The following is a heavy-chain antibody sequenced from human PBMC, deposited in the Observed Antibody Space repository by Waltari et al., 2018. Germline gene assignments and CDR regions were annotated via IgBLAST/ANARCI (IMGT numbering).Heavy chain of an antibody. Sequence: EEQLSESGGGLVQPGGSLRLSCAASGFTFKDFDMTWVGQAPVRGLEWVSNINSYGRDTQYADSVRGRFTMSRDNSRGTVSLEMNGLRAADTAVYYCVKVMGDLGTKYGLDVWGRGTTVTVSS. J-gene: IGHJ6*01. CDR3: VKVMGDLGTKYGLDV. CDR1: GFTFKDFD. V-gene: IGHV3-23*05. D-gene: IGHD1-1*01. CDR2: INSYGRDT.